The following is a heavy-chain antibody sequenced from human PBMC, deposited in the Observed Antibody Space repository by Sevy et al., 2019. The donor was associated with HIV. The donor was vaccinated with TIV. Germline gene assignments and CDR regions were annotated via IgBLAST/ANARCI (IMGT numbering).Heavy chain of an antibody. CDR3: ARYRVAGNFDY. CDR2: INHSGNT. CDR1: GGSFSGYY. D-gene: IGHD6-19*01. Sequence: SETLSLTCAVYGGSFSGYYWNCIRQPPGKGLEWIGEINHSGNTNYNPSLKSRVTISVDTSKNQFSLKLSSVTAADTAVYYCARYRVAGNFDYWGQGTLVTVSS. V-gene: IGHV4-34*01. J-gene: IGHJ4*02.